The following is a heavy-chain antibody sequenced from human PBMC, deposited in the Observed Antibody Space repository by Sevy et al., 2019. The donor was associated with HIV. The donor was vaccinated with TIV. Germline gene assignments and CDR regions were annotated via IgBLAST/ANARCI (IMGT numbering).Heavy chain of an antibody. CDR3: ASASSGWYYFDY. Sequence: GGSLRLSCAASGFTVSSNYMSWVRQAPGKGLEWVSVIYSGGSTYYADSVKGRFTISRDNSKNTLYLQMNSLSAEDTAVYYCASASSGWYYFDYWGQGTLVTVSS. V-gene: IGHV3-53*01. CDR2: IYSGGST. J-gene: IGHJ4*02. CDR1: GFTVSSNY. D-gene: IGHD6-19*01.